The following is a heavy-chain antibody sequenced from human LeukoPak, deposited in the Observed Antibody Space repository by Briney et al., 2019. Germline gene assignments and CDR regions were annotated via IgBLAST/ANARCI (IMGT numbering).Heavy chain of an antibody. D-gene: IGHD3-22*01. J-gene: IGHJ6*03. CDR2: ITSSSRYT. CDR3: AREANYYDSSGYYLYYYYMDV. CDR1: VFTFSTYN. V-gene: IGHV3-21*01. Sequence: GGSLRLSCAASVFTFSTYNMNWVRQAPGKGLEWVSSITSSSRYTFYADSVKGRFTISRDNAKNSLYLQMNSLRAEDTAVYYCAREANYYDSSGYYLYYYYMDVWGKGTTVTISS.